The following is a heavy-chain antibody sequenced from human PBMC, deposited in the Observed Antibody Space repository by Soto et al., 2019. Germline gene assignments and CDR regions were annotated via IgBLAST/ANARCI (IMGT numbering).Heavy chain of an antibody. D-gene: IGHD4-17*01. J-gene: IGHJ2*01. Sequence: QVQLVESGGGVVQPGRSLRLSCAASGFTFSSYGMHWVRQAPGKGLEWVAVISYDGSNKYYADSVKGRFTISRDNSKNXRYLQMNSLRAEDTAVYYCAKDLSTNPNYGAHPYDLWGRGTLVTVSS. CDR2: ISYDGSNK. CDR3: AKDLSTNPNYGAHPYDL. V-gene: IGHV3-30*18. CDR1: GFTFSSYG.